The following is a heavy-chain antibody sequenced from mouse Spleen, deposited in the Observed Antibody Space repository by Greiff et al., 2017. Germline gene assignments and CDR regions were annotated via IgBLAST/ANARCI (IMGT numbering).Heavy chain of an antibody. CDR1: GYTFTSYW. CDR2: IDPSDSYT. J-gene: IGHJ2*01. D-gene: IGHD1-1*01. Sequence: QVQLQQPGAELVKPGASVKLSCKASGYTFTSYWMQWVKQRPGQGLEWIGEIDPSDSYTNYNQKFKGKATLTVDTTSSTAYMQHSSLTSEDSAVYYCAISYYCSSYYFDYWGQGTTLTVSS. V-gene: IGHV1-50*01. CDR3: AISYYCSSYYFDY.